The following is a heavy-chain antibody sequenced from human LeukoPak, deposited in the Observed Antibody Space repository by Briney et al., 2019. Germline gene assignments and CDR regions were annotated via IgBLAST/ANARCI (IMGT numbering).Heavy chain of an antibody. D-gene: IGHD5-24*01. V-gene: IGHV4-38-2*01. Sequence: SETLSLTRAVSGYSISSGYYWGWIRQPPGKGLEWIGSIYHSGSTYYNPSLKSRVTISVDTSKNQFSLKLSSVTAADTAVYYCARSEKMATIVNWGQGTLVTVSS. CDR3: ARSEKMATIVN. CDR2: IYHSGST. J-gene: IGHJ4*02. CDR1: GYSISSGYY.